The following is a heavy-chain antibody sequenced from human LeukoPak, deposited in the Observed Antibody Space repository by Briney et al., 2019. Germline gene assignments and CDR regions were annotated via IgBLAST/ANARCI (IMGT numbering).Heavy chain of an antibody. CDR3: ARDSEYDSSGYLNY. CDR1: GYTFTGYY. V-gene: IGHV1-2*02. Sequence: ASVKVSCKASGYTFTGYYMHWVRQAPGQGLEWMGWINPNSGGTNYAQKFQGRVTLTRDTSITTAYMELSRLRSDDTAVYYCARDSEYDSSGYLNYWGQGTLVNVSS. J-gene: IGHJ4*02. D-gene: IGHD3-22*01. CDR2: INPNSGGT.